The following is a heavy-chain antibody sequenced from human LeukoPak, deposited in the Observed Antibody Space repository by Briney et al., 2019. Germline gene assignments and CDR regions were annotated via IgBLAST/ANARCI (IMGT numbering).Heavy chain of an antibody. D-gene: IGHD5-24*01. CDR3: ASWAGGNRDVASFDY. Sequence: ASVTVSCKASGYTFSDYYIQWVRQVPGQGFEWMGWIARSSGATKFAQKFQGRLALSFDTSITTAYMELRILTSDDTAVYYCASWAGGNRDVASFDYWGQGTLVTVSS. V-gene: IGHV1-2*02. CDR1: GYTFSDYY. J-gene: IGHJ4*02. CDR2: IARSSGAT.